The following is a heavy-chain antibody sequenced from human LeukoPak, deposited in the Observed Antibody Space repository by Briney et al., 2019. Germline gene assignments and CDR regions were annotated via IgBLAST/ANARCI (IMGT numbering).Heavy chain of an antibody. V-gene: IGHV3-15*01. CDR1: GFIFSSAW. J-gene: IGHJ4*02. CDR2: IKSKTDGGTA. Sequence: GESLRLSCAASGFIFSSAWMSWVRQAPGKGLEWLGRIKSKTDGGTADYVAPVKGRFTFSRDDSKNTMYLEMNSPERDDTAVYYYAIEGDCGGDCYLLESWGQGTLVAVSS. D-gene: IGHD2-21*02. CDR3: AIEGDCGGDCYLLES.